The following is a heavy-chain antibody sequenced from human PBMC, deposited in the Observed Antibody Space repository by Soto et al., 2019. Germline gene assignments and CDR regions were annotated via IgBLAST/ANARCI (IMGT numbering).Heavy chain of an antibody. Sequence: PFQTLCLTWTVAGGTSSNTIDYWVWNSQPPGKGLEWIWSISYSGSTYYNPSLKSRGTISVDTSKNQFSLKLTSVTAADTAVYYCARLVMIEVVWFDPWGEGTLVTVSS. V-gene: IGHV4-39*01. CDR2: ISYSGST. D-gene: IGHD3-22*01. CDR1: GGTSSNTIDY. CDR3: ARLVMIEVVWFDP. J-gene: IGHJ5*02.